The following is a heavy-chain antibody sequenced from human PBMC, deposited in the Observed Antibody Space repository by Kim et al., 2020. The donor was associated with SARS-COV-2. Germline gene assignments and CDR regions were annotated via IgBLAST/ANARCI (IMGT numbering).Heavy chain of an antibody. CDR3: AKGLHHLRAAAGTVNFDY. Sequence: KGRFTISRDNSKNTLYLQMNSLRAEDTAVYYCAKGLHHLRAAAGTVNFDYWGQGTLVTVSS. J-gene: IGHJ4*02. D-gene: IGHD6-13*01. V-gene: IGHV3-23*01.